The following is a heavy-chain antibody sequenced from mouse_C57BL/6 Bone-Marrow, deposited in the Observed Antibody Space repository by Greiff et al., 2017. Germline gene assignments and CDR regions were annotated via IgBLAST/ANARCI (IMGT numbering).Heavy chain of an antibody. CDR1: GYTFTSYW. J-gene: IGHJ2*01. CDR2: INPSNGGT. D-gene: IGHD1-1*01. CDR3: THYYYGSYYFDY. V-gene: IGHV1-53*01. Sequence: QVQLQQPGTELVKPGASVKLSCKASGYTFTSYWMHWVKQRPGQGLEWIGNINPSNGGTNYNEKFQGKATITADTSSNTAYLQLSSLTSEDTAVYYCTHYYYGSYYFDYWGQGTTLTVSS.